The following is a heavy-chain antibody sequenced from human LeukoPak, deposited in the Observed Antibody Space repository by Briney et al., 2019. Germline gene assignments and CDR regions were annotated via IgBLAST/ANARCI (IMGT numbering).Heavy chain of an antibody. CDR2: ISSGGSYK. J-gene: IGHJ6*03. CDR3: ARDRPSTVFGVADYYYMDV. D-gene: IGHD3-3*01. Sequence: PGGSLRLSCAASGFTFSSYAMHWVRQAPGKGLEWVAIISSGGSYKFYADSVKGRFTISRDNSKNTLYLEMKSLRPEDTAVYSCARDRPSTVFGVADYYYMDVWGKGTTVTVPS. CDR1: GFTFSSYA. V-gene: IGHV3-30*04.